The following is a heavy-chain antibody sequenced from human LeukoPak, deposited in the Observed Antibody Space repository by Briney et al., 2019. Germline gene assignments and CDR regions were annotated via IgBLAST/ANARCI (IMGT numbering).Heavy chain of an antibody. Sequence: PGVSLRLSCAASEFTVSTNYINWVRQAPGKGLEWVSVIYSGGGTYYIDSVKGRFTISRDISKNTLYLQMNSLRAGDTAVYYCARGLGSLDYWGQGTLVTVSS. CDR3: ARGLGSLDY. CDR2: IYSGGGT. V-gene: IGHV3-53*01. CDR1: EFTVSTNY. D-gene: IGHD7-27*01. J-gene: IGHJ4*02.